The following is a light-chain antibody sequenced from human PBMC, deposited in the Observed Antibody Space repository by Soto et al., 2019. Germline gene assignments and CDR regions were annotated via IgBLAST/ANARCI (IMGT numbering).Light chain of an antibody. J-gene: IGKJ1*01. CDR3: QHYNSYSEA. CDR2: KAS. Sequence: QSGSVGDRATITCRASQTISSWLAWYQQKPGKAPKLLIYKASTLKSGVPSRFSGSGSGTEFTLTISSLQPDDFATYYCQHYNSYSEAFGQGTKVDIK. V-gene: IGKV1-5*03. CDR1: QTISSW.